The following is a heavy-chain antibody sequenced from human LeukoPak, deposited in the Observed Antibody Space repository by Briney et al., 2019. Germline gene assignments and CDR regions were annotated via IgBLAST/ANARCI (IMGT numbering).Heavy chain of an antibody. D-gene: IGHD2-15*01. Sequence: PSETLSLTCAVYGGSFSGYYWIWIRQPPGKGLEWIGEINPSGSTHYNPSLKSRVTISIDTSKNQFSLKLSSVTAADTAVYYCARRVPKYCSGGSCYHNWFDPWGQGTLVTVSS. CDR1: GGSFSGYY. CDR2: INPSGST. J-gene: IGHJ5*02. V-gene: IGHV4-34*01. CDR3: ARRVPKYCSGGSCYHNWFDP.